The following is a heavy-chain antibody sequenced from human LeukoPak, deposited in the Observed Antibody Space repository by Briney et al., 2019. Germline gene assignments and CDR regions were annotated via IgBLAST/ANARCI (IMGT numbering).Heavy chain of an antibody. Sequence: PSETLSLTCTVSGGSIGSSGYYWGWIRQPPGKGLEWIGSIYHSGSTYYNPSLKSRVTISVDTSKNQFSLKLSSVTAADTAVYYRARGNRRYYYYYMDVWGKGTTVTVSS. V-gene: IGHV4-39*07. D-gene: IGHD1-14*01. CDR3: ARGNRRYYYYYMDV. CDR1: GGSIGSSGYY. J-gene: IGHJ6*03. CDR2: IYHSGST.